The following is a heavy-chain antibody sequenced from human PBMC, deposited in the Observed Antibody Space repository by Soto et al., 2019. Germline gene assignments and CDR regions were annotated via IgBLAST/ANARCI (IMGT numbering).Heavy chain of an antibody. CDR3: SHRRGMIMDV. J-gene: IGHJ6*02. CDR2: ISGDDEK. V-gene: IGHV2-5*02. D-gene: IGHD3-16*01. Sequence: QITLKESGPPQVKPTQTLTLTCTFSGFSLITGGVSVAWIRQPPGKALEWLALISGDDEKRYSPTLKSRLTITKDTTKSQVVFTMTNMDPLDTATYYCSHRRGMIMDVWGQGTTVTVSS. CDR1: GFSLITGGVS.